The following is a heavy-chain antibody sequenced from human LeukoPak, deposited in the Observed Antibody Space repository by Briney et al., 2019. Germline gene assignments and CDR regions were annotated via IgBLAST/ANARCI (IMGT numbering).Heavy chain of an antibody. J-gene: IGHJ4*02. Sequence: GGSLRLSCAASGFTFSSYAMSWVRQAPGKGLEWVSAISGSGGSTYYADSVKGRFTISRDKSKNTLYLQMNSLRAEDTAVYYCAKEYYGSGSLTYDYWGQGTLVTVSS. CDR3: AKEYYGSGSLTYDY. D-gene: IGHD3-10*01. CDR2: ISGSGGST. V-gene: IGHV3-23*01. CDR1: GFTFSSYA.